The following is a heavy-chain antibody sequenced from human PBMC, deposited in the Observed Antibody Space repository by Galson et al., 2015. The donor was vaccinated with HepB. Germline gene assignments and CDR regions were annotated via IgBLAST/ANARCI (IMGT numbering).Heavy chain of an antibody. CDR1: GYTFTGYY. J-gene: IGHJ3*02. CDR3: ALPVVVPAAIYRVDAFDI. CDR2: INPNSGGT. V-gene: IGHV1-2*02. Sequence: SVKVSCKASGYTFTGYYMHWVRQAPGQGLEWMGWINPNSGGTNYAQKFQGRVTMTRDTSISTAYMELSRLRSDDTAVYYCALPVVVPAAIYRVDAFDIWGQGTMVTVSS. D-gene: IGHD2-2*01.